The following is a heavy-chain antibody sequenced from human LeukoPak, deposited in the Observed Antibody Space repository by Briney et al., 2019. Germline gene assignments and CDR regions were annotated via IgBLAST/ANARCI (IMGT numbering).Heavy chain of an antibody. J-gene: IGHJ6*02. D-gene: IGHD2/OR15-2a*01. Sequence: GRSLRLSCAASGFTFSSYAMHWVRQAPGKGLEWVAVISYDGSNKYYADSVKGRFTISRDNSKNTLYLQMNSLRAEDTAVYYCARVVIKEPDYYYYGMDVWGQGTTVTVSS. CDR1: GFTFSSYA. V-gene: IGHV3-30-3*01. CDR2: ISYDGSNK. CDR3: ARVVIKEPDYYYYGMDV.